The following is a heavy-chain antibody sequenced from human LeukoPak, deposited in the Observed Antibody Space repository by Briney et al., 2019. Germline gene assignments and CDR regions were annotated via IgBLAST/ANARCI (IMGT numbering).Heavy chain of an antibody. Sequence: ASVKVSCKASGYTFTSYYMHWVRQAPGQGLEWMAIINPSGGSTSYAQKLQGRVTMTRDTSTSTVYMELSSLRSEDTAVYYCASGGRMGYSIVGVGFDYWGQGTLVTVSS. D-gene: IGHD5-18*01. V-gene: IGHV1-46*01. CDR3: ASGGRMGYSIVGVGFDY. J-gene: IGHJ4*02. CDR1: GYTFTSYY. CDR2: INPSGGST.